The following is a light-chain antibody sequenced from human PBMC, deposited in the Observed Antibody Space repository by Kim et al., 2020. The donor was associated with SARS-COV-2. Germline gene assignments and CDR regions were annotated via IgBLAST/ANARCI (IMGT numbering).Light chain of an antibody. CDR3: QAWDSSDCV. CDR2: RDN. J-gene: IGLJ1*01. V-gene: IGLV3-1*01. Sequence: SYELTQPPSVSVSPGQTASISCSGDRLGNKYVSWYQQKAGQPPVLVIYRDNKRPSGSFDQFSGSTSGNTATLTISGTQPMDEADYYCQAWDSSDCVFGTG. CDR1: RLGNKY.